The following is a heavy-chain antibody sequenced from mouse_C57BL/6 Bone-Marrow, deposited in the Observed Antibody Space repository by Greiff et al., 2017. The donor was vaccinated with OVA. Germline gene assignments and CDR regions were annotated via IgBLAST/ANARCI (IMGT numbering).Heavy chain of an antibody. D-gene: IGHD1-1*01. V-gene: IGHV1-76*01. CDR2: IYPGSGSP. Sequence: VQLQQSGAELVRPGASVKLSCKASGYTFTDYYIHWVQQRPGQGLEWLARIYPGSGSPYYHEKFKGKATLTAEKSSSTAYMQISSLTSEDSVVYVCARDSSYGYFDVGGTGTTVTVSA. CDR3: ARDSSYGYFDV. CDR1: GYTFTDYY. J-gene: IGHJ1*03.